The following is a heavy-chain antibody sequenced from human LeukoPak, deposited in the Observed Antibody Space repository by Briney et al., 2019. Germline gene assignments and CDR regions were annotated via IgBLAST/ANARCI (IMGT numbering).Heavy chain of an antibody. V-gene: IGHV1-8*01. Sequence: ASVKVFCKASGYTFTSYDINWVRQATGQGLEWMGWMNPNSGNTGYAQKFQGRVTMTRNTSISTAYMELSSLRSEDTAVYYCARSAPLTSYDFWSGYLLGSYYYYMDVWGKGTTVTVSS. D-gene: IGHD3-3*01. CDR1: GYTFTSYD. CDR2: MNPNSGNT. CDR3: ARSAPLTSYDFWSGYLLGSYYYYMDV. J-gene: IGHJ6*03.